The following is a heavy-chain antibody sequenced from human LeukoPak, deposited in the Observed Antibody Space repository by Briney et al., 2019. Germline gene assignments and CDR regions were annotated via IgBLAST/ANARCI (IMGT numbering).Heavy chain of an antibody. D-gene: IGHD3-3*01. CDR3: ARAGQGDFWSGLRYFDY. J-gene: IGHJ4*02. CDR1: GGSMSSYY. CDR2: IYYSGST. Sequence: PSETLSLTCTVSGGSMSSYYWSWIRQPPGKGLEWIGYIYYSGSTKYNPSLKSRVTISVDTSKNHFSLKLSSVTAADTAVYYCARAGQGDFWSGLRYFDYWGQGTLVTVSS. V-gene: IGHV4-59*01.